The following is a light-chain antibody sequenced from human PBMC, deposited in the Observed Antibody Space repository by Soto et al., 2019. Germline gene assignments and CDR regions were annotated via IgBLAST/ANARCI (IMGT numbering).Light chain of an antibody. CDR1: SSDVGGYNY. J-gene: IGLJ1*01. V-gene: IGLV2-14*01. Sequence: QSALTQPASVSGSPGQSITISCTGTSSDVGGYNYVSWYQLHPGKAPKLIFYEVSHRPSGASNHFSGYKSGNTASLTISGLQAEDEADYYCSSYTSTSTPCVFGTGTKVTVL. CDR2: EVS. CDR3: SSYTSTSTPCV.